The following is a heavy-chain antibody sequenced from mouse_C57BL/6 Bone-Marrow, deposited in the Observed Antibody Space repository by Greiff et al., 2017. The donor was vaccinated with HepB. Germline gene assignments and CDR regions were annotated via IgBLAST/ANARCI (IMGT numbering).Heavy chain of an antibody. J-gene: IGHJ4*01. CDR2: IHPNSGST. CDR1: GYTFTSYW. Sequence: QVQLQQSGAELVKPGASVKLSCKASGYTFTSYWMHWVKQRPGQGLEWIGMIHPNSGSTNYNEKFKSKATLTVDKSSSTAYMQLSSLTSEDSAVYYCARETMITTNYYAMDYWGQGTSVTVSS. V-gene: IGHV1-64*01. D-gene: IGHD2-4*01. CDR3: ARETMITTNYYAMDY.